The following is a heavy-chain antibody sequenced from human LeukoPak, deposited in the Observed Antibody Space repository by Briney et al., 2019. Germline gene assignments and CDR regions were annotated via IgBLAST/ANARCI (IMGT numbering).Heavy chain of an antibody. CDR1: GFTVSSNY. D-gene: IGHD3-22*01. Sequence: GGSLRLSCAASGFTVSSNYMSWVRQAPGKGLEWVSVIYSGGSTYYADSVKGRFTISRDNSKNTLYLQMNSLRAEDTAVYYCARAPRGLYDSSGYYQVSYYYYGMDVWGQGTTVTVSS. CDR3: ARAPRGLYDSSGYYQVSYYYYGMDV. V-gene: IGHV3-66*01. CDR2: IYSGGST. J-gene: IGHJ6*02.